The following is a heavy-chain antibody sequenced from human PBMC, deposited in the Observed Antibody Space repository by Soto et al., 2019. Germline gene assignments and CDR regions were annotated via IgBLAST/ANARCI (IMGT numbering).Heavy chain of an antibody. CDR3: AGGGQWDFLGDY. CDR2: ISAYNGNT. V-gene: IGHV1-18*01. J-gene: IGHJ4*02. Sequence: QVQLVQSGAEVKKPGASVKVSCKASGYSFTRYYINWVRQAPGQGLEWMGWISAYNGNTHYEEKLQGRVTLTTDTSTSTAYMELRSLGSDDTAVYFCAGGGQWDFLGDYWGQGTLVTVSS. CDR1: GYSFTRYY. D-gene: IGHD1-26*01.